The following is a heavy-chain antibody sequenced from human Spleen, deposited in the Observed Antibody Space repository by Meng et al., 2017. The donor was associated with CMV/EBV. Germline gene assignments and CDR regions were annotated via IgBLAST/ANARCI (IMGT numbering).Heavy chain of an antibody. CDR1: GFTLSSYW. CDR2: IKPDGSEK. CDR3: ARDSNYPGWADY. J-gene: IGHJ4*02. V-gene: IGHV3-7*01. Sequence: GESLKISCAASGFTLSSYWMSWVRQGPGKGLEWVANIKPDGSEKNYVESVKGRFTISRDNAKNSMYLQLNSLRAEDTAVYYCARDSNYPGWADYWGQGTLVTVSS. D-gene: IGHD5-24*01.